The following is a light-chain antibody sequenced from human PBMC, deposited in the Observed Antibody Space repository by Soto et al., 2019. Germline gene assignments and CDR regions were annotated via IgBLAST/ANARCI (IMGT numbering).Light chain of an antibody. CDR2: AAS. Sequence: DFQMTQSPSSLSASVGDRVTITCRASQGISRYLAWYQQKPGKVPKLLISAASTLQSGVPSRFSGSGSGTDFTFTISSLQPEDVATYYCQRYNRAPRTFGQGTKVELK. J-gene: IGKJ1*01. CDR3: QRYNRAPRT. V-gene: IGKV1-27*01. CDR1: QGISRY.